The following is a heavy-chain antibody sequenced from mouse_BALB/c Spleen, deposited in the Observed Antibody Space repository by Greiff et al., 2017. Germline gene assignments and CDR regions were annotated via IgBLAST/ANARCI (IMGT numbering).Heavy chain of an antibody. Sequence: EVKLVESGGGLVKPGGSLKLSCAASGFTFSSYTMSWVRQTPEKRLEWVATISSGGSYTYYPDSVKGRFTISRDNSKNTLYLQMSSLKSEDTAMYYCTRDGGMITTDAMDYWGQGTSVTVSS. CDR3: TRDGGMITTDAMDY. CDR1: GFTFSSYT. V-gene: IGHV5-6-4*01. CDR2: ISSGGSYT. J-gene: IGHJ4*01. D-gene: IGHD2-4*01.